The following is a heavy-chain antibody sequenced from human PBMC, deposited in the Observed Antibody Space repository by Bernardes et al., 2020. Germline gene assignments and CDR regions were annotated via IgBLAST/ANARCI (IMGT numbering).Heavy chain of an antibody. CDR2: IIPIFGTA. D-gene: IGHD3-10*01. Sequence: SVKVSCKASVGTFSSYAISWVRQAPGQGLEWMGGIIPIFGTANYAQKFQGRVTITADESTSTAYMELSSLRSEDTAVYYCARNYGSGSDYYYYYGMDVWGQGTTVTVSS. CDR1: VGTFSSYA. J-gene: IGHJ6*02. V-gene: IGHV1-69*13. CDR3: ARNYGSGSDYYYYYGMDV.